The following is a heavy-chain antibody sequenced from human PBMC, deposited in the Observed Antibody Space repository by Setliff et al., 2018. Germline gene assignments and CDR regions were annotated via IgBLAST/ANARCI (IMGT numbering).Heavy chain of an antibody. Sequence: GGSLRLSCAASGFTSSSYARNWVRQHPGKGLEWVSYISSSSSTIYYADSVKGRFTISTDNAKNSLYLQMNSLRAEDTAVYYCARDRSDYFEPAAYYYYYYGMDVWGQGATVTVSS. CDR1: GFTSSSYA. CDR3: ARDRSDYFEPAAYYYYYYGMDV. D-gene: IGHD4-17*01. V-gene: IGHV3-48*01. CDR2: ISSSSSTI. J-gene: IGHJ6*02.